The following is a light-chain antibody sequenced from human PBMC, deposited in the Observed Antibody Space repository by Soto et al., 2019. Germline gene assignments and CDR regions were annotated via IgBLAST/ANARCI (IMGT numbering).Light chain of an antibody. Sequence: QSVLTQPASVSGAPGQAITISCTGNNRDVGSYNLVSWYQQHPGKAPKLMIYGVSKRPSGVSKRFSGSKSGNTASLTISGLQAEDEADYYCCSYAGSSTFVYVFGTGTKVTVL. J-gene: IGLJ1*01. CDR1: NRDVGSYNL. CDR2: GVS. CDR3: CSYAGSSTFVYV. V-gene: IGLV2-23*02.